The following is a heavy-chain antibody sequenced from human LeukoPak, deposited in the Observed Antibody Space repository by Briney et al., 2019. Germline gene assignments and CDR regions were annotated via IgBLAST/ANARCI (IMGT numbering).Heavy chain of an antibody. J-gene: IGHJ4*02. CDR2: ISAYNGNT. V-gene: IGHV1-18*01. Sequence: GASVKVSCKASGYTFTSYGISWVRQAPGQGLEWMGWISAYNGNTNYAQKLQGRVTMTTDTSTSTAYMELRSLRSDDTAVYYCARAMDYYDSSGYPNFDYWGQGTLVTVSS. D-gene: IGHD3-22*01. CDR1: GYTFTSYG. CDR3: ARAMDYYDSSGYPNFDY.